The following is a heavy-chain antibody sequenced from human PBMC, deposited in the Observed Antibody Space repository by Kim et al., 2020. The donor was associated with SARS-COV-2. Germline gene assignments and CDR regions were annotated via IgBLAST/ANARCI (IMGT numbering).Heavy chain of an antibody. CDR2: T. V-gene: IGHV1-18*01. CDR3: ARGGNWNYVDY. Sequence: TKYAQKLQGRVTVTTETSTSTAYMELRSLRSDDTAVYYCARGGNWNYVDYWGQGTLVTVSS. J-gene: IGHJ4*02. D-gene: IGHD1-1*01.